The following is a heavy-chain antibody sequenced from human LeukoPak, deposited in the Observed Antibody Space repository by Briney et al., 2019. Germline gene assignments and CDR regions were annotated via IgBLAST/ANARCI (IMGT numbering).Heavy chain of an antibody. D-gene: IGHD5-18*01. J-gene: IGHJ6*04. CDR3: ARVGRGYSYAGEMDV. Sequence: GGSLRLSCAASGFTFSSYWMSWVRQAPGKGLEWVANIKQDGSEKYYVDSVKGRFTISRDNAKNSLYLQMNSLRAEDTAVYYCARVGRGYSYAGEMDVWGKGTTVTVSS. V-gene: IGHV3-7*01. CDR1: GFTFSSYW. CDR2: IKQDGSEK.